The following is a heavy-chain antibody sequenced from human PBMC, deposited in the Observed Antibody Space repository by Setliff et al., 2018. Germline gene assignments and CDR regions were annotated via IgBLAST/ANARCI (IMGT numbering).Heavy chain of an antibody. Sequence: TFDDYAMHWVRQVPGKGLEWVSGISWNSENIDYADSVKGRFTISRDNAKNTLYLQMNSLRAEDTAVYYCAKHGAYNDFLTGYNFYYDMDVWGQGTTVTVSS. CDR3: AKHGAYNDFLTGYNFYYDMDV. J-gene: IGHJ6*02. D-gene: IGHD3-9*01. V-gene: IGHV3-9*01. CDR1: TFDDYA. CDR2: ISWNSENI.